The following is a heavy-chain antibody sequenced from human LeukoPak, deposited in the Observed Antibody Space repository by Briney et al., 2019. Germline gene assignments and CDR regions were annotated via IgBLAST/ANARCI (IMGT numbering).Heavy chain of an antibody. Sequence: SGGSLRLSCAASGFTFNTYAMIWVRQAPGKGLEWVSAISGSGGSTFYANSVKGRFTISRDNSKNTLYLQMNSLRAEDTAVYYCAKLYDGLVKYWGQGTLVTVSA. V-gene: IGHV3-23*01. CDR1: GFTFNTYA. J-gene: IGHJ4*02. CDR2: ISGSGGST. CDR3: AKLYDGLVKY. D-gene: IGHD3-22*01.